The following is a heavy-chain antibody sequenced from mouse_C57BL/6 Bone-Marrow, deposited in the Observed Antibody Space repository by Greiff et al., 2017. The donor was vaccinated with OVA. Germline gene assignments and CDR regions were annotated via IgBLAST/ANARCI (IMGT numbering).Heavy chain of an antibody. J-gene: IGHJ3*01. D-gene: IGHD2-3*01. CDR3: AKTGDGYYPAWFAY. V-gene: IGHV2-4*01. Sequence: VQLQQSGPGLVQPSQSLSITCTVSGFSFTSYGVHWVRQPPGKGLEWLGVIWSGGSTDYNAAFISRLSISKDNSKSQVFFKMNSLQADDTAIYYCAKTGDGYYPAWFAYWGQGTLVTVSA. CDR1: GFSFTSYG. CDR2: IWSGGST.